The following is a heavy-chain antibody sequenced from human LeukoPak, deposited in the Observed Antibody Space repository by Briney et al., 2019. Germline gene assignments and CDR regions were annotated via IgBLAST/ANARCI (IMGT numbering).Heavy chain of an antibody. D-gene: IGHD3-3*01. V-gene: IGHV3-48*01. CDR1: GFTFSSYS. CDR2: ISSSSSTI. CDR3: ARGSDFWSGYYHHDTFDI. J-gene: IGHJ3*02. Sequence: GGSLRLSCAASGFTFSSYSMNWVRQAPGKGLEWVSYISSSSSTIYYADSVKGRFTISRDNAKNSLYLQMNSLRAEDTAVYYCARGSDFWSGYYHHDTFDIWGQGTMVTVSS.